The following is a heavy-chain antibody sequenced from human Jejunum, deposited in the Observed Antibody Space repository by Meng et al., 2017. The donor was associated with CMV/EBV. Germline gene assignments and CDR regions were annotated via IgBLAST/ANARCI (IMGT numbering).Heavy chain of an antibody. Sequence: ASEYTVTDNYIHWVRQAPGQGLVLMGYINPYTGDTNYPHEFQDRVTMTRDTSTNTAYMELTRLRSDDTALYYCAKDGGSFLDYYFDYWGQGTLVTVSS. CDR3: AKDGGSFLDYYFDY. CDR2: INPYTGDT. CDR1: EYTVTDNY. J-gene: IGHJ4*02. D-gene: IGHD3-16*01. V-gene: IGHV1-2*07.